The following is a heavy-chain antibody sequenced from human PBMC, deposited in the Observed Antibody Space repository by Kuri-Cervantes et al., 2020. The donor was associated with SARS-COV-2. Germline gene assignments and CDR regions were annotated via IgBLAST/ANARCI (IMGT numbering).Heavy chain of an antibody. CDR3: AKDPRIAAPFDY. Sequence: GGSLRLSCAASGFIFRSHWMHWVRQVPGKGLVWVSRVNIDGSGTSYADSVKGRFTISRDNSKNTLYLQMNSLRAEDTAVYYCAKDPRIAAPFDYWGQGTLVTVSS. D-gene: IGHD6-6*01. CDR1: GFIFRSHW. V-gene: IGHV3-74*01. CDR2: VNIDGSGT. J-gene: IGHJ4*02.